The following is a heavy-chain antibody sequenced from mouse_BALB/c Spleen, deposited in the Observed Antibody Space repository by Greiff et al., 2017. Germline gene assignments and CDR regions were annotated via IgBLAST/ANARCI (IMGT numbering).Heavy chain of an antibody. D-gene: IGHD1-1*01. V-gene: IGHV1-69*02. J-gene: IGHJ4*01. CDR2: IDPSDSET. CDR3: ARSTVVRDYAMDY. Sequence: VQLQQPGAELVKPGAPVKLSCKASGYTFTSYWMNWVKQRPGRGLEWIGRIDPSDSETHYNQKFKDKATLTVDKSSSTAYIQLSSLTSEDSAVYYCARSTVVRDYAMDYWGQGTSVTVSS. CDR1: GYTFTSYW.